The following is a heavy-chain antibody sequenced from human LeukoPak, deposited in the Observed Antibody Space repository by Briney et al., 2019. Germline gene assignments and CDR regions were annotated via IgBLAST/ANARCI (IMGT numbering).Heavy chain of an antibody. CDR1: GYTFTSYA. CDR3: ARAWDSSSYYYYYMDV. CDR2: INTNTGNP. D-gene: IGHD6-13*01. Sequence: ASVKVSCKASGYTFTSYAMNWVRQAPGQGLEWMGWINTNTGNPTYAQGFTGRFVFSLDTSVSTAYLQISSLKAEDTAVYYCARAWDSSSYYYYYMDVWGKGTTVTVSS. V-gene: IGHV7-4-1*02. J-gene: IGHJ6*03.